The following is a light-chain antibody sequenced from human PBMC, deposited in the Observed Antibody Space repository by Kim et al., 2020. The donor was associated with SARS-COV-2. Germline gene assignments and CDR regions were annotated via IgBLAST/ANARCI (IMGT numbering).Light chain of an antibody. Sequence: GGTVTLTCASSTGAVTGGYSPNWFQQKPGQAPRALIYGTTNKHSWTPARFSGSLLGGKAALTLSGVQPEDEADYYCLLYYGGAQLVFGGGTQLTVL. CDR3: LLYYGGAQLV. V-gene: IGLV7-43*01. J-gene: IGLJ3*02. CDR2: GTT. CDR1: TGAVTGGYS.